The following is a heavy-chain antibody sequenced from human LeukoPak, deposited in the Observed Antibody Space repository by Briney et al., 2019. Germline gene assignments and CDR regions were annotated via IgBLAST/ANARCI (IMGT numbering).Heavy chain of an antibody. CDR1: GFTFSSYG. J-gene: IGHJ4*02. CDR3: ATDPLAYYYDSSAYYLGY. V-gene: IGHV3-30*03. Sequence: PGGSLRLSCAASGFTFSSYGMHWVRQAPGKGLEWVAVISYDGSNKYYADSVKGRFTISRDNSKNTLYLQMNSLRAEDTAVYYCATDPLAYYYDSSAYYLGYWGQGTLVTVSS. D-gene: IGHD3-22*01. CDR2: ISYDGSNK.